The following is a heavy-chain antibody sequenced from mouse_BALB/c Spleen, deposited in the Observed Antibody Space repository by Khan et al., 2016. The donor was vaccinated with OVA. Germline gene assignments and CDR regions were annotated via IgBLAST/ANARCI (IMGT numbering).Heavy chain of an antibody. D-gene: IGHD2-12*01. V-gene: IGHV3-8*02. CDR2: IIYTGYT. CDR3: ARSTYRYAFVY. Sequence: EVQLQESGPSLVKPSQTLSLTCSVTGDSITSGYWNWIRKSPGNKLEYMGYIIYTGYTYYNPSLKSRISITRNTSKNQYYLQLSSVTDEDTATYYCARSTYRYAFVYWGQGTLVTVSA. CDR1: GDSITSGY. J-gene: IGHJ3*01.